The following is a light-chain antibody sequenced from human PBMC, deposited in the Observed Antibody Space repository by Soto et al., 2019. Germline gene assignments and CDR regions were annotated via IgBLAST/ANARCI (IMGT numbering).Light chain of an antibody. CDR1: QSISSY. J-gene: IGKJ1*01. Sequence: DIQMTQSPSSLSASVGDRVTITCRASQSISSYLNWYQQKPGKAPKLLIYAASSLQSGVPSRFSGSGSGTDFTLTISRLDPEDFAVYYCQQYGSSPSFGQGTKVEIK. V-gene: IGKV1-39*01. CDR2: AAS. CDR3: QQYGSSPS.